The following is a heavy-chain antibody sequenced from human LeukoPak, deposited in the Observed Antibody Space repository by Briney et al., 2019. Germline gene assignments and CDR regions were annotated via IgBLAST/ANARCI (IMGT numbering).Heavy chain of an antibody. Sequence: PSETLSLTCAVYGGSFSSYYWGWIRQPPGKGLEWIGSIYFDRSTYYNPSLKSRVTISLHTSSNQFSLKLRSVTTADTAVYYCAREDSGNSDDSLDIWGQGTMVTVSS. CDR1: GGSFSSYY. D-gene: IGHD4-23*01. CDR3: AREDSGNSDDSLDI. V-gene: IGHV4-39*07. CDR2: IYFDRST. J-gene: IGHJ3*02.